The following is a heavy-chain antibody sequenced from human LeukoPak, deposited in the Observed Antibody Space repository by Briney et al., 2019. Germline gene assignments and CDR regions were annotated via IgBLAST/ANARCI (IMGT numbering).Heavy chain of an antibody. CDR1: GYTFTGYY. CDR2: INPNIGAT. Sequence: ASVKVSCKASGYTFTGYYMYWVRQAPGQGLEWVGWINPNIGATGYAQKFQGRVTMTRGASIATGYMELSSLTSADTAVYYCTSSEHYQFWGQGTLVTVSS. D-gene: IGHD1/OR15-1a*01. J-gene: IGHJ4*02. CDR3: TSSEHYQF. V-gene: IGHV1-2*02.